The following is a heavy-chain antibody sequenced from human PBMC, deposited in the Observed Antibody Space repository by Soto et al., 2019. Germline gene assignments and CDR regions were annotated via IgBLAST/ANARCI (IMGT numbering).Heavy chain of an antibody. Sequence: GASVKVSCKASGYTFTRSGISWVRQAPGQGLEWMGWISTYNGDTNYAQTFQGRVTMTTDTSTSTVYMELRSLRSDDTVVYYCAREGVAPYYYYGMDVWGQGTPVTVSS. CDR2: ISTYNGDT. J-gene: IGHJ6*02. CDR3: AREGVAPYYYYGMDV. V-gene: IGHV1-18*01. D-gene: IGHD5-12*01. CDR1: GYTFTRSG.